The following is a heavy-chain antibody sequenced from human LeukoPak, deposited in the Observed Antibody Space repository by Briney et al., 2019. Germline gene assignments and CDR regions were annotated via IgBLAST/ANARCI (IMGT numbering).Heavy chain of an antibody. CDR3: AVTTVTTPSPPGYFDY. Sequence: SQTLSLTCTDSGGSISSGGYYWSWIRQHPGKGLEWIGYIYYSGSTYYNPSLKSRVTISVDTSKNQFSLKLSSVTAADTAVYYCAVTTVTTPSPPGYFDYWGQGTLVTVSS. CDR1: GGSISSGGYY. CDR2: IYYSGST. V-gene: IGHV4-31*03. D-gene: IGHD4-17*01. J-gene: IGHJ4*02.